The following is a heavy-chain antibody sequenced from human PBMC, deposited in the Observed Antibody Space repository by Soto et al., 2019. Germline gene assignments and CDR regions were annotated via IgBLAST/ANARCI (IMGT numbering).Heavy chain of an antibody. CDR3: ASEYDYGDLNYYYYGMDV. V-gene: IGHV3-48*02. J-gene: IGHJ6*02. CDR1: GFTFSSYS. CDR2: ISSSSSTI. D-gene: IGHD4-17*01. Sequence: EVQLVESGGGLVQPGGSLRLSCAASGFTFSSYSMNWVRQAPGKGLEWVSYISSSSSTIYYADSVKGRFTISRDNGKNSLYLQMNSLRDEDTAVYYCASEYDYGDLNYYYYGMDVWGQGTTVTVSS.